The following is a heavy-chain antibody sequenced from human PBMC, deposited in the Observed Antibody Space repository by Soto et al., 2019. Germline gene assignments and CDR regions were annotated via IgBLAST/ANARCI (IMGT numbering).Heavy chain of an antibody. Sequence: SETLSLTCTVSGGSFTGHFWSWVRQPPGKGLEWIGEVSHSGNTKYYPSPRSRVTLSVDSSKNQISLALTSVTAADTAVYYCARAKFESTGWHQFDIWGQGTLVTVSS. D-gene: IGHD7-27*01. V-gene: IGHV4-34*01. CDR3: ARAKFESTGWHQFDI. CDR1: GGSFTGHF. CDR2: VSHSGNT. J-gene: IGHJ4*02.